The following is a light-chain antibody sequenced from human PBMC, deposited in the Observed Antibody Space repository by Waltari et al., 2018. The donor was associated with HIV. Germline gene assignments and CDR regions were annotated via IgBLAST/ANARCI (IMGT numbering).Light chain of an antibody. CDR2: GKN. CDR1: TSHIGRTT. CDR3: ASWDDSLNGPV. J-gene: IGLJ2*01. Sequence: QSVLTQPPSASGTPEQRVPISCPGTTSHIGRTTLSCLQQFPGTAPKVLIYGKNQRPSGVPDRFSGSKSGTSASLAISGLQSEDEADYYCASWDDSLNGPVFGGGTKLTVV. V-gene: IGLV1-44*01.